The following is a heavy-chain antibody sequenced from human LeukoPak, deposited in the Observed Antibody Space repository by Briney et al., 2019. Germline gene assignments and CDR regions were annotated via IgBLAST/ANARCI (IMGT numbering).Heavy chain of an antibody. CDR2: FSGSGGST. V-gene: IGHV3-23*01. CDR1: GFPFSSYA. Sequence: GGFLKLSFSASGFPFSSYAMSWVRPAPGKGLQWVSAFSGSGGSTFYADSVKGRFTISRDNSKNTLYLQMNSMRAEDTAVYYCAKDSSSGSRCYYMDVWGKGTTVTVSS. J-gene: IGHJ6*03. CDR3: AKDSSSGSRCYYMDV. D-gene: IGHD3-22*01.